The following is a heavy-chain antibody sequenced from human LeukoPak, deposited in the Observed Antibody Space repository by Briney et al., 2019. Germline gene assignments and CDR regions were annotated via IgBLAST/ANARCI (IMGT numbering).Heavy chain of an antibody. D-gene: IGHD3-22*01. V-gene: IGHV4-34*01. CDR2: INHSGST. CDR1: GESFSGYY. J-gene: IGHJ4*02. Sequence: PSETLSLTCAVYGESFSGYYWSWIRQPPGKGLEWIGEINHSGSTNYNPSLKSRVTISVDTSKNQFSLKLSSVTAADTAVYYCAREYYYDSSGYYIDYWGQGTLVTVSS. CDR3: AREYYYDSSGYYIDY.